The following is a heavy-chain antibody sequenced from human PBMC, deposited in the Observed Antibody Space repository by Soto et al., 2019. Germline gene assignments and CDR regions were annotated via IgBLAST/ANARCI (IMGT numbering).Heavy chain of an antibody. CDR3: AMTTVTTRWFFDY. Sequence: ASVKVSCKASGYTFTSYDINWVRQATGQGLEWMGWMNPNSGNTGYAQKFQGRVTMTRNTPISTAYMELSSLRSEDTAVYYCAMTTVTTRWFFDYWGQGTLVTVSS. J-gene: IGHJ4*02. D-gene: IGHD4-17*01. CDR2: MNPNSGNT. CDR1: GYTFTSYD. V-gene: IGHV1-8*01.